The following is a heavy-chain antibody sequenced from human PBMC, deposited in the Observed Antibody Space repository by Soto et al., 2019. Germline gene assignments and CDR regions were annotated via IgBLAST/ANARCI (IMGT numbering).Heavy chain of an antibody. D-gene: IGHD3-22*01. CDR1: GGSFSAYY. V-gene: IGHV4-34*01. J-gene: IGHJ4*02. CDR3: ARGSVDTVDSSGLYEY. Sequence: SETLSLTCAAYGGSFSAYYWSWIRQPPGKGLEWIGEINHSGGTSYNPSLESRVTISVDTSKSQFALKLTSVTAVDRAVYYCARGSVDTVDSSGLYEYWGQGTPVTVSS. CDR2: INHSGGT.